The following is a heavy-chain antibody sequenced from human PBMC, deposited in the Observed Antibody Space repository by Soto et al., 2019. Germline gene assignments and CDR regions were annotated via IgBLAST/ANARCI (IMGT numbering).Heavy chain of an antibody. CDR1: GFTFSSYA. CDR3: AKDSYSSGWYEREDAFDI. V-gene: IGHV3-23*01. D-gene: IGHD6-19*01. Sequence: PGGSLRLSCAASGFTFSSYAMSWVRQAPGKGLEWVSAISGSGGSTYYADSVKGRFTISRDNSKNTLYLQMNSLRAEDTAVYYCAKDSYSSGWYEREDAFDIWGQGTMVTVS. J-gene: IGHJ3*02. CDR2: ISGSGGST.